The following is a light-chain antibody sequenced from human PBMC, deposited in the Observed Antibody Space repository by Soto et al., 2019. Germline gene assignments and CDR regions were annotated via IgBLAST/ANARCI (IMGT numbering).Light chain of an antibody. CDR3: QQSYDMPWT. V-gene: IGKV1-39*01. J-gene: IGKJ1*01. Sequence: IQLTQSPSSLSASVGDTVTITCRASQSISHYLSWYQQKPGRAPQLLIYAASNLQTGVPSRFSGSGFGTDFTLTISSLQPEDFAAYYCQQSYDMPWTFGLGTKVDIK. CDR1: QSISHY. CDR2: AAS.